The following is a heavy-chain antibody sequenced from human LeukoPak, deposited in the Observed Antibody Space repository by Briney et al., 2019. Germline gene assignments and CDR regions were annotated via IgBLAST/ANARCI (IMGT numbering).Heavy chain of an antibody. CDR3: ARGYYYDSSGYYYAPFY. D-gene: IGHD3-22*01. CDR1: GFTFSSYG. Sequence: GGSLRLSCAASGFTFSSYGMHWVRQAPGQGLEWVAVIWYDGSNKYYADSVKGRFTISRDNSKNTLYLQMNSLRAEDTAVYYCARGYYYDSSGYYYAPFYWGQGTLVTVSS. J-gene: IGHJ4*02. V-gene: IGHV3-33*01. CDR2: IWYDGSNK.